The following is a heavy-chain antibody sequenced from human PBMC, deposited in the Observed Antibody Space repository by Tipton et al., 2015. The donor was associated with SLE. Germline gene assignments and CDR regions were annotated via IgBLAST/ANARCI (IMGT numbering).Heavy chain of an antibody. CDR2: IYSGGST. Sequence: SLRLSCAASGFTVSSNYMSWVRQAPGKGLERVSVIYSGGSTYYADSVKGRFTISRDNSKNTLYLQMNSLRAEDTAVYYCARELYYYDSSGYYPWYFDYWGQGTLVTVSS. D-gene: IGHD3-22*01. V-gene: IGHV3-53*05. CDR1: GFTVSSNY. CDR3: ARELYYYDSSGYYPWYFDY. J-gene: IGHJ4*02.